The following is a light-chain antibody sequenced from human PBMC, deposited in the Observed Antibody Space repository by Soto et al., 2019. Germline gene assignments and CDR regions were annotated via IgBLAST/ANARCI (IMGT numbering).Light chain of an antibody. Sequence: QPALSQPASVSVSPGQSVTISCTGSSSDVGGYNYVSWYQQHPDKAPRLMIYDVSNRPSGVSDRFSGSKSGDTASLTISGLQAEDEADYYCTSFTSRHTDVFGTGTKVTVL. CDR3: TSFTSRHTDV. V-gene: IGLV2-14*03. CDR1: SSDVGGYNY. CDR2: DVS. J-gene: IGLJ1*01.